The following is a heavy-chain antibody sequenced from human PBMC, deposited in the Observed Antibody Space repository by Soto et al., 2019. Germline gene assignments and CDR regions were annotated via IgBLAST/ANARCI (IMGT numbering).Heavy chain of an antibody. D-gene: IGHD2-15*01. CDR1: GFTFSSYG. J-gene: IGHJ6*02. CDR3: ARDRCSGGSCYLHYYYGMDV. Sequence: PGGSLRLSCAASGFTFSSYGMHWVRQAPGKGLEWVAVIWYDGSNKYYADSVKGRFTISRDNSKNTLYLQMNSLRAEDTAVYYRARDRCSGGSCYLHYYYGMDVWGQGTTVTVSS. V-gene: IGHV3-33*01. CDR2: IWYDGSNK.